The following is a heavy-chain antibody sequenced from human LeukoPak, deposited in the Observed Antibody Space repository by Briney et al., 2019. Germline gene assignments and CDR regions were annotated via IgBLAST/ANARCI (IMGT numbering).Heavy chain of an antibody. Sequence: SETLSLTCTVSGGSISSYHWSWIRQPPGKGLEWIGYIYYSGSTNYNPSLKSRVTISVDTSKNQFSLKLSSVTAADTAVYYCARGGYYYDSSGYWGAFDIWGQGTMVTVSS. CDR1: GGSISSYH. V-gene: IGHV4-59*01. CDR2: IYYSGST. CDR3: ARGGYYYDSSGYWGAFDI. J-gene: IGHJ3*02. D-gene: IGHD3-22*01.